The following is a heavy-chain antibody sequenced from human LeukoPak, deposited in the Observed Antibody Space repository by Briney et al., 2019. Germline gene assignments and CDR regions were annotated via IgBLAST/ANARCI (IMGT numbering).Heavy chain of an antibody. D-gene: IGHD3-22*01. CDR2: ISGSGGST. Sequence: GGSLRLSCAVSGITLSNYGMSWVRQAPGKGLEWVAGISGSGGSTNYADAVKGRFSICRDNPKNTLYMQMNSLRAEDTAVYFCAKRGVVIRVILVGFHKEAYYFDSWGQGALVTVSS. CDR1: GITLSNYG. V-gene: IGHV3-23*01. CDR3: AKRGVVIRVILVGFHKEAYYFDS. J-gene: IGHJ4*02.